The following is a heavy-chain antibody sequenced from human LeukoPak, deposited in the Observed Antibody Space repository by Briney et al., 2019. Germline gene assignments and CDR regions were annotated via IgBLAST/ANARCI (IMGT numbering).Heavy chain of an antibody. V-gene: IGHV4-59*08. D-gene: IGHD6-13*01. Sequence: KPSETLSLTCTVSGGSISSYYWSWIRQPPGKGLEWIGYISYSGNTNYNPSPKSRVTISVDTSKNQFSLKLTSVTAADTAVYYCARQGGYIAPLALWGQGTLVTVSA. CDR1: GGSISSYY. J-gene: IGHJ4*02. CDR2: ISYSGNT. CDR3: ARQGGYIAPLAL.